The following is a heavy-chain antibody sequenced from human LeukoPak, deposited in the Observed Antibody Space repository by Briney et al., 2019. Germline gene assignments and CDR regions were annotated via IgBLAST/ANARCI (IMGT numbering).Heavy chain of an antibody. CDR1: GYTFTSYG. D-gene: IGHD2-2*02. CDR3: ARGPVVPAAITTHFDY. Sequence: ASVKVSCKASGYTFTSYGIRWVRQAPGQGLEWMGWISAYNGNTNYAQKLQGRVTMTTDTSTSTAYMEPRSLRSDDTAVYYCARGPVVPAAITTHFDYWGQGTLVTVSS. J-gene: IGHJ4*02. V-gene: IGHV1-18*01. CDR2: ISAYNGNT.